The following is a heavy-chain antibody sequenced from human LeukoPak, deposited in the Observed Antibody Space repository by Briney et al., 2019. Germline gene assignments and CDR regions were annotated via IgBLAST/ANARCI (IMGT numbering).Heavy chain of an antibody. V-gene: IGHV3-30*02. CDR3: AKDAVPYCSGGSCPSDY. J-gene: IGHJ4*02. D-gene: IGHD2-15*01. Sequence: GGSLRLSCAASGFTFSNYSINWVRQAPGKGLEWVAFIRYDGSNKYYADSVKGRFTISRDNSKNTLYLQMNSLRAEDTAVYYCAKDAVPYCSGGSCPSDYWGQGTLVTVSS. CDR2: IRYDGSNK. CDR1: GFTFSNYS.